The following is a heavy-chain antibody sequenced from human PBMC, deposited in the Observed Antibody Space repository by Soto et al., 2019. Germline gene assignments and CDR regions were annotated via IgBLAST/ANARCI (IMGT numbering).Heavy chain of an antibody. CDR2: IDPSDSYT. CDR3: ARQAAAAGPTYYYYYGMDV. CDR1: GYSFTSYW. V-gene: IGHV5-10-1*01. Sequence: SGESLKISCKGSGYSFTSYWISWVRQMPGKGLEWMGRIDPSDSYTNYSPSFQGHVTISADKSISTAYLQWSSLKASDTAMYYCARQAAAAGPTYYYYYGMDVWGQGTTVTVSS. D-gene: IGHD6-13*01. J-gene: IGHJ6*02.